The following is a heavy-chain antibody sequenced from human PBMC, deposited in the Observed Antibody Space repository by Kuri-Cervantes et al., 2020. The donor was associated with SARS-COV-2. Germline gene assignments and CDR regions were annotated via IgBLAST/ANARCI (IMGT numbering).Heavy chain of an antibody. J-gene: IGHJ3*02. V-gene: IGHV1-18*01. Sequence: ASVKVSCKASAYTFTSYGISWVRQAPGQELEWMAWIDCYNGRTEYAWTLQGRLTVTTDASTSTAYMELRDLRADDTAVYYCARSTPFRRLVVISQGGAFDIWGQGTMVNVSS. D-gene: IGHD3-22*01. CDR2: IDCYNGRT. CDR3: ARSTPFRRLVVISQGGAFDI. CDR1: AYTFTSYG.